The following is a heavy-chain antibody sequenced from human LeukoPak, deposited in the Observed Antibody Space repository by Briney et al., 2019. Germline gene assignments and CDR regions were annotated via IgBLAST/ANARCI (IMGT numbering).Heavy chain of an antibody. CDR3: ARADYYDSSGYNDY. CDR1: GFTVSSHY. CDR2: IYSGGNT. Sequence: GGSLRLSCAAPGFTVSSHYMSWVRQAPGKGLDRVSVIYSGGNTFYAASVKGRFTVSRDNSKNTLYLQMTSLRAADTAVYYCARADYYDSSGYNDYWGRGTLVTVSS. V-gene: IGHV3-53*01. D-gene: IGHD3-22*01. J-gene: IGHJ4*02.